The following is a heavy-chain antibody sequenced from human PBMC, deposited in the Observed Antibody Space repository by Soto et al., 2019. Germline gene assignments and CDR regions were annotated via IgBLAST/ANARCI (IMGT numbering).Heavy chain of an antibody. CDR2: INVGNGNT. CDR1: GYTFTSYA. Sequence: QVQLVQSGAEVQKPGASVKVSCKASGYTFTSYAMHWVRQAPGQRLEWMGWINVGNGNTKYSQKFQGRVTITRYTAASTAYMELSSLISEDTAVYSCARVSSISVAEVWGQGTLVTVSA. V-gene: IGHV1-3*01. J-gene: IGHJ4*02. CDR3: ARVSSISVAEV. D-gene: IGHD6-19*01.